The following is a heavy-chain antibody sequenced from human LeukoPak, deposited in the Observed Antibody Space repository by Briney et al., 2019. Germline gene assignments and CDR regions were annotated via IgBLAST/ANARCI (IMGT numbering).Heavy chain of an antibody. J-gene: IGHJ4*02. CDR2: VIPIHGIA. CDR1: GGTFSSYT. V-gene: IGHV1-69*04. CDR3: ARELSFFYDFWSGQGYYFDY. D-gene: IGHD3-3*01. Sequence: ASVKVSCKTSGGTFSSYTISWVRQAPGQGLEWMGRVIPIHGIAKYAQKFQGRVTIRADKSTSTAYMELSSLRSEYTAVYYCARELSFFYDFWSGQGYYFDYWGQGTLVTVSS.